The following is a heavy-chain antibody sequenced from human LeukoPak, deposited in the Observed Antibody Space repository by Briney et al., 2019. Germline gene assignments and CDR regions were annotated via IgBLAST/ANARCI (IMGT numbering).Heavy chain of an antibody. CDR1: GFTFSSYA. CDR2: ISGSGGST. D-gene: IGHD3-22*01. CDR3: AKVGLLGGGYNWFDP. Sequence: GGSLRLSCAASGFTFSSYAISWVRQAPGQGLEWVSAISGSGGSTYYADSVKGRFTISRDNSKNTLYMQMNSLRAEDTAVYYCAKVGLLGGGYNWFDPWGQGTLVTVSS. V-gene: IGHV3-23*01. J-gene: IGHJ5*02.